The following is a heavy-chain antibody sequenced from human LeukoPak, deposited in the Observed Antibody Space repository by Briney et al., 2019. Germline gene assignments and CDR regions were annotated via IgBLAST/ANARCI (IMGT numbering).Heavy chain of an antibody. CDR1: GFTFSSYW. J-gene: IGHJ3*02. D-gene: IGHD4-17*01. CDR3: ARYGLGDTFDI. Sequence: PGGSLRLSCAASGFTFSSYWMSWVRQAPGKGLEWMASIKQDASETRYVASVKGRFTILRDNTETSLFLHMNSLRAEDTAVYYCARYGLGDTFDIWGHGTVVTVSS. CDR2: IKQDASET. V-gene: IGHV3-7*01.